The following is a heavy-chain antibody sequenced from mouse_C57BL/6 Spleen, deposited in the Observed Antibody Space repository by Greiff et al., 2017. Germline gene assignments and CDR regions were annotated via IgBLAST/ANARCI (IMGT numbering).Heavy chain of an antibody. D-gene: IGHD1-1*01. J-gene: IGHJ1*03. CDR2: IYPSDSET. V-gene: IGHV1-61*01. CDR1: GYTFTSYW. Sequence: QVQLQQPGAELVRPGSSVKLSCKASGYTFTSYWMDWVKQRPGQGLEWIGNIYPSDSETHYNQKFKDKATLTVDKSSSTAYMQLSSLTSEDSAVYYCAREIPLYYYGSSYGYVDVWGTGTTVTVSS. CDR3: AREIPLYYYGSSYGYVDV.